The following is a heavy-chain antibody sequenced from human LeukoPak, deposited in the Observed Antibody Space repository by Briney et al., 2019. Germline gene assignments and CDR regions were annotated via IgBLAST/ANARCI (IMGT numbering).Heavy chain of an antibody. D-gene: IGHD3-3*01. J-gene: IGHJ4*02. CDR2: INPSGGST. CDR3: ARDEGIRFLEWLLVY. Sequence: ASVKVSCKASGYTFTSYYMHWVRQAPGQGLEWMGIINPSGGSTSYAQKFQGRVTMTRDTSTSTVYMELSSLRSEDTAVYYCARDEGIRFLEWLLVYWGQGTLVTVPS. V-gene: IGHV1-46*01. CDR1: GYTFTSYY.